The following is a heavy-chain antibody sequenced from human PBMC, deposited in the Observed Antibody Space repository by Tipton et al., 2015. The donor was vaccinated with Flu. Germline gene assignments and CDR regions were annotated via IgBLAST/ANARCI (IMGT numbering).Heavy chain of an antibody. J-gene: IGHJ4*02. D-gene: IGHD3-10*01. CDR3: ARARMVRGAIYFDY. CDR1: GYIFTSYG. CDR2: ISAYNGNT. V-gene: IGHV1-18*01. Sequence: QLVQSGAEVKKPGASVKVSRKASGYIFTSYGISWVRQAPGQGLEWMGWISAYNGNTNYAQKLQGRVTMTTDTSTSTAYMELRSLRSDDTAVYYCARARMVRGAIYFDYWGQGTLVTVSS.